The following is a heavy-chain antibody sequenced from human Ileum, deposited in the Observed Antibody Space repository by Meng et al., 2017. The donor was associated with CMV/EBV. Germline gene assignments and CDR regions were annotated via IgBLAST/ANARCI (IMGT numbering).Heavy chain of an antibody. CDR1: GGTFSSYA. CDR2: IIPIFGTA. Sequence: SVKVSCKASGGTFSSYAINWVRQAPGQGLEWMGGIIPIFGTANYAQKFQGRVTITTDESTSTAYMELSSLRSEDTAVYYCARGAGGVMVRGVIYFDYWGQGTLVTVSS. D-gene: IGHD3-10*01. J-gene: IGHJ4*02. V-gene: IGHV1-69*05. CDR3: ARGAGGVMVRGVIYFDY.